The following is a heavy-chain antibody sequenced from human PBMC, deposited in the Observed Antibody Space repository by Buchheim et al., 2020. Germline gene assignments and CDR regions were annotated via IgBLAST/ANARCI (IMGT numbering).Heavy chain of an antibody. CDR2: IIPIFGTA. D-gene: IGHD2-2*01. J-gene: IGHJ5*02. CDR3: ARHIVVVPAAMDNHGTFDP. CDR1: GGTFSSYA. V-gene: IGHV1-69*01. Sequence: QVQLVQSGAEVKKPGSSVKVSCKASGGTFSSYAISWVRQAPGQGLEWMGGIIPIFGTANYAQKFQGRVPIPAAESTSTAYMELSSLRSEDTAVYYCARHIVVVPAAMDNHGTFDPWGQGTL.